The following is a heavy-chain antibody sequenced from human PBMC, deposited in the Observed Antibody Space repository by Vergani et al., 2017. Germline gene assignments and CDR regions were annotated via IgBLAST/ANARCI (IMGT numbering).Heavy chain of an antibody. CDR2: IHTGGST. CDR1: GESIRSGSHY. Sequence: QVKLQESGPGLLKPSQTLSLTCTVSGESIRSGSHYWCWIRQPAGKGPEWIGHIHTGGSTDLNPSFKSRVSISVDTSKSQFSLRLNSVTVADTAVYYCVRVLHTSYILGAFDIWGQGIKVTVSS. D-gene: IGHD2-21*01. J-gene: IGHJ3*02. CDR3: VRVLHTSYILGAFDI. V-gene: IGHV4-61*02.